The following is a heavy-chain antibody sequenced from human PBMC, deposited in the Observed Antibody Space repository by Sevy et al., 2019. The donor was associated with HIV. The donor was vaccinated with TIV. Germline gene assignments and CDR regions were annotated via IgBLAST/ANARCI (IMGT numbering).Heavy chain of an antibody. CDR1: GFTVSSNY. Sequence: GWSLRLSCAASGFTVSSNYMSWVRQAPGKGLEWVSVIYSGGSTYYADSVKGRFTISRDNSKNTLYLQMNSLRAEDTAVYYCAKTDSSVAFDIWGQGTMVTVSS. D-gene: IGHD3-22*01. J-gene: IGHJ3*02. CDR2: IYSGGST. CDR3: AKTDSSVAFDI. V-gene: IGHV3-53*01.